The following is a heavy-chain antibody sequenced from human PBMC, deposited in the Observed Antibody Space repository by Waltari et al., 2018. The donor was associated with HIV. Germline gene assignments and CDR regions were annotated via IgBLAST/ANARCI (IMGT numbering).Heavy chain of an antibody. CDR1: VCPCATHW. J-gene: IGHJ6*02. V-gene: IGHV3-74*02. D-gene: IGHD4-17*01. Sequence: VQFVESGGTQIRRGWSLSLSCVGSVCPCATHWRHGVRQVSGQGLQWIARIDTDGRIVNTAGLVRGRFSFSTDNAKNIMLLQLSSLTVDDSAVYHCARDVTRDYFGIYHSLFDLWGQGTTVTVSS. CDR2: IDTDGRIV. CDR3: ARDVTRDYFGIYHSLFDL.